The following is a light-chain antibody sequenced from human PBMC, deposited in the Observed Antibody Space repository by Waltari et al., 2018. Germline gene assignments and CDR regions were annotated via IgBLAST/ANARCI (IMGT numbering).Light chain of an antibody. CDR3: AGWDDTVSGWV. CDR2: NDD. J-gene: IGLJ3*02. Sequence: QSVLTPPPSASGTPGPRVPISCSGSSSNIRSRTVTWYQQLPRTAPKLLIYNDDQRPSGVPDRFSGSTSGTSASLAISGLQSEDEADYYCAGWDDTVSGWVFGGGTKLTVL. V-gene: IGLV1-44*01. CDR1: SSNIRSRT.